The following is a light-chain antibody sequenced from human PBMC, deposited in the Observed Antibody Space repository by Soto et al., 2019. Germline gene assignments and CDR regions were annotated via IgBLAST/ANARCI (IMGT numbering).Light chain of an antibody. V-gene: IGKV1-5*03. J-gene: IGKJ2*01. CDR3: QQYDSDSST. CDR1: QSINNW. Sequence: DIQMTQSPSTLSASVGDRVTITCRASQSINNWLAWYQQKPGKAPKLLIYEASRLLSGVPSRFSGSGSGTEFTLTSSSLQPDDFADYYCQQYDSDSSTFGQGTKLDI. CDR2: EAS.